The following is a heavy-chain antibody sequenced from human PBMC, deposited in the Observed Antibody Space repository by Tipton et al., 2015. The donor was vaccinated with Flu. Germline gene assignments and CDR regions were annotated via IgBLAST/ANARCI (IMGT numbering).Heavy chain of an antibody. CDR3: ARAPIVVVVAAWRESIPSWFDP. Sequence: GLVKPSETLSLTCTVSGGSISSSSYYWGWIRQPPGKGLEWIGSIYYSGSTYYNPSLKSRVTISVDTSKNQFSLKLSSVTAADTAVYYCARAPIVVVVAAWRESIPSWFDPWGQGTPVTVSS. J-gene: IGHJ5*02. V-gene: IGHV4-39*07. CDR1: GGSISSSSYY. D-gene: IGHD2-15*01. CDR2: IYYSGST.